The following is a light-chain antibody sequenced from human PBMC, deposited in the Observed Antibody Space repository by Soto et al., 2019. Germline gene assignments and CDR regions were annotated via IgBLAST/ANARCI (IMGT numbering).Light chain of an antibody. CDR2: GAS. CDR3: QQYNNWPPNT. Sequence: EIVMTQSPATLSVSPGERATLSCRASQSVSSNLAWYQQKPGQAPRRLIYGASTRATGSPARFSGSGAGTEFTLTISSLQSEDFAVYYCQQYNNWPPNTFGGGTKVEIK. J-gene: IGKJ4*01. V-gene: IGKV3-15*01. CDR1: QSVSSN.